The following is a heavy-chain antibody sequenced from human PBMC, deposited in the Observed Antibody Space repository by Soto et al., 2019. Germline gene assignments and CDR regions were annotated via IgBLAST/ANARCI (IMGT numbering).Heavy chain of an antibody. CDR1: GGTFSSYA. CDR2: IIPIFGTA. J-gene: IGHJ5*02. V-gene: IGHV1-69*13. Sequence: GASVKVSCKASGGTFSSYAISWVRQDPGQGLEWMGGIIPIFGTANYAQKFQGRVTITADESTSTAYMELSSLRSEDTAVYYCARDLEAPGGWFDPWGQGTLVTVSS. D-gene: IGHD3-10*01. CDR3: ARDLEAPGGWFDP.